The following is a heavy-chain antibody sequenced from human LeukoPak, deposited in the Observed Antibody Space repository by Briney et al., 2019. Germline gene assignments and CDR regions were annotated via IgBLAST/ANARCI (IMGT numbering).Heavy chain of an antibody. V-gene: IGHV3-9*01. CDR1: GFTFDNYA. CDR2: ISWSSGSI. Sequence: PGGSLRLSCAASGFTFDNYAMHWVRQAPGKGLEWVSGISWSSGSIAYADSLKGRFTISRDNAKNSLYLQMNSLRAEDTALYYCAKARDAYNYGGIDYWGQGTLVTVSS. J-gene: IGHJ4*02. D-gene: IGHD5-24*01. CDR3: AKARDAYNYGGIDY.